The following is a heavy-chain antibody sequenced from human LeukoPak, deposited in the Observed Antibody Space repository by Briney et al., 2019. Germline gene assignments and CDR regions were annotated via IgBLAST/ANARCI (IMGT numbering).Heavy chain of an antibody. D-gene: IGHD3-22*01. CDR3: ARTIYYYESTSYFSDAYDV. CDR1: GFTLSGHS. V-gene: IGHV3-21*01. J-gene: IGHJ3*01. CDR2: ISPTSAYI. Sequence: GGSLRLSCAATGFTLSGHSMNWVRQAPGKGLDWVSSISPTSAYIYYQDSVKGRFTISRDDAKNSLYLEMDSLRAEDTAVYYCARTIYYYESTSYFSDAYDVWGQGTMVTVSS.